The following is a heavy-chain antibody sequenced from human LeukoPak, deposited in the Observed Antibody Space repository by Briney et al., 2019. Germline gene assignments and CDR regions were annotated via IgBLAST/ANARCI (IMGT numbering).Heavy chain of an antibody. D-gene: IGHD3-10*01. CDR1: GESFSGYY. CDR3: ARGHSYYYGSGSYYL. J-gene: IGHJ4*02. Sequence: PSETLSLTCAGYGESFSGYYWSWIRQPPGKGLEWIGEINHSGSTNYNPSLKSRVTISVDTSKNQFSLKLSSVTAADTAVYYCARGHSYYYGSGSYYLWGQGTLVTVSS. CDR2: INHSGST. V-gene: IGHV4-34*01.